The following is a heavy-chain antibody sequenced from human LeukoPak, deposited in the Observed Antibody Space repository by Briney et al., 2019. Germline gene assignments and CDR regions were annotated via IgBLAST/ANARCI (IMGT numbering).Heavy chain of an antibody. CDR3: ARVRQWLVQSDAFDI. CDR1: GGSISSYY. D-gene: IGHD6-19*01. Sequence: SETLSLTCTVSGGSISSYYWSWIRQPPGKGLEWIGYIYYSGSTNYNPSLKSRVTISVDTSKNQFSLKLSSVTAADTAVYYCARVRQWLVQSDAFDIWGQGTMVTVSS. CDR2: IYYSGST. V-gene: IGHV4-59*12. J-gene: IGHJ3*02.